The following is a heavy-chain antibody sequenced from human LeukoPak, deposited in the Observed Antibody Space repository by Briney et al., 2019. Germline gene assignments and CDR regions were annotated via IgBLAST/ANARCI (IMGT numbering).Heavy chain of an antibody. CDR1: GFTFSSYA. CDR3: ARESRAGYDYVWESYRYTGLDY. J-gene: IGHJ4*02. Sequence: SGGSLRLSCSASGFTFSSYAMHWVRQAPGKGLEYVSAISSNGGSTYYADSVKGRFTISRDNAKNSLYLQMNSLRAEDTAVYYCARESRAGYDYVWESYRYTGLDYWGQGTLVTVSS. D-gene: IGHD3-16*02. V-gene: IGHV3-64*04. CDR2: ISSNGGST.